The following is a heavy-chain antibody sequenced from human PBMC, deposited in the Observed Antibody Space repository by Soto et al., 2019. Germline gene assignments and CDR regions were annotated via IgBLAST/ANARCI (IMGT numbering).Heavy chain of an antibody. J-gene: IGHJ6*02. D-gene: IGHD4-17*01. Sequence: QVQLQESGPGLVKPSETLSLTCTASGGSISPFYWSWIRQPPGKGLEWIGYIYYSGRTDYNPSLKSRVTISVDTSKNQFSLNLSSVTAADTAVYYCARDLRFQGHDYADYLGYGMDVWGQGTTVTVSS. V-gene: IGHV4-59*01. CDR2: IYYSGRT. CDR3: ARDLRFQGHDYADYLGYGMDV. CDR1: GGSISPFY.